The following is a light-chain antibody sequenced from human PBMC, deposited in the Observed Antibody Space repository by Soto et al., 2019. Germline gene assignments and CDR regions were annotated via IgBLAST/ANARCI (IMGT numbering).Light chain of an antibody. CDR3: CSYADTYTYVI. CDR2: DVS. CDR1: SSDVGGYNY. Sequence: QSVLTQPRSVSGSPGQSVTISCTGTSSDVGGYNYVSWYQQHPGKAPKLVIYDVSKRPSGVPAHFSGSKSGNTASLTISGLQTEDEADYYCCSYADTYTYVIFGGGTKLTVL. J-gene: IGLJ2*01. V-gene: IGLV2-11*01.